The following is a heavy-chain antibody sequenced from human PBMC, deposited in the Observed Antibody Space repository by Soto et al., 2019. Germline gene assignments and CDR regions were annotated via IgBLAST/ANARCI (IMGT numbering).Heavy chain of an antibody. J-gene: IGHJ6*02. V-gene: IGHV3-23*01. CDR2: VTSDGVRT. CDR3: AKSPRPMAAAKKYGMDA. Sequence: MTWGRDAAGEGLEGVSSVTSDGVRTYFADSVKGRFTISRDNSKSTLYLQMNSLRAEDTAVYYCAKSPRPMAAAKKYGMDAWGQGTTVTVSS. D-gene: IGHD6-25*01.